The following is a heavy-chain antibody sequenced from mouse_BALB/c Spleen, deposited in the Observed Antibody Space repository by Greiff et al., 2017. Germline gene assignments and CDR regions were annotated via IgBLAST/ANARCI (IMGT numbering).Heavy chain of an antibody. V-gene: IGHV14-4*02. CDR3: NADDRAFAY. CDR1: GFNIKDYY. CDR2: IDPENGDT. Sequence: EVKVVESGAELVRSGASVKLSCTASGFNIKDYYMHWVKQRPEQGLEWIGWIDPENGDTEYAPKFQGKATMTADTSSNTAYLQLSSLTSEDTAVYYCNADDRAFAYWGQGTLVTVSA. J-gene: IGHJ3*01. D-gene: IGHD2-12*01.